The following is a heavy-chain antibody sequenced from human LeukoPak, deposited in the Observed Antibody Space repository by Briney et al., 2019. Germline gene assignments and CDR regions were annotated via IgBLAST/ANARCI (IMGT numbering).Heavy chain of an antibody. Sequence: PGGSLRLSCAASGFTFSSYGMHWVRQAPGKGLEWVAVISYDGSNKYYADSVKGRFTISRDNSKNTLYLQMNSLRAEDTAVYYCAKDVVVATIRYFDYWGQGTLVTVSS. CDR2: ISYDGSNK. V-gene: IGHV3-30*18. CDR3: AKDVVVATIRYFDY. J-gene: IGHJ4*02. CDR1: GFTFSSYG. D-gene: IGHD5-12*01.